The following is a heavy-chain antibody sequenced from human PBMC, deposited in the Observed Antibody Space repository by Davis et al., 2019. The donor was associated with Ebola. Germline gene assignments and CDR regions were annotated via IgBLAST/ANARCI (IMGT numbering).Heavy chain of an antibody. CDR3: TKGVRPYYYMDV. CDR2: IIPIFGTT. V-gene: IGHV1-69*13. J-gene: IGHJ6*03. D-gene: IGHD3-3*01. CDR1: GGTFSTYT. Sequence: SVKVSCKASGGTFSTYTINWVRQAPGQGLQWMGGIIPIFGTTNYAQKFQGRITITADEATSTVYMEMTSLRSEDTAVYYCTKGVRPYYYMDVWGKGTTVIVSS.